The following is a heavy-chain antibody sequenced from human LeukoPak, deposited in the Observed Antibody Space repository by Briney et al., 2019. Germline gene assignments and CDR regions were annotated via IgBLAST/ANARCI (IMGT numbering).Heavy chain of an antibody. J-gene: IGHJ5*02. Sequence: SETLSLTCTVSGGYIITSGRYWGWIRQPPGKGLEWIGSVYYTGVTSTNPFFRSRMSISVDTSKNQFSLNLTSVTAADAAVYYCARERSSSGGHNWFDPWGQGTLVTVSS. CDR1: GGYIITSGRY. CDR3: ARERSSSGGHNWFDP. CDR2: VYYTGVT. D-gene: IGHD4-23*01. V-gene: IGHV4-39*07.